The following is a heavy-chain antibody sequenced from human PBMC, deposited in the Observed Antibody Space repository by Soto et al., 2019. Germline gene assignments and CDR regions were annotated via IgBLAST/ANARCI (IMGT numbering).Heavy chain of an antibody. V-gene: IGHV1-24*01. Sequence: QVQLVQSGTEVKKPGASVRVSCKVSGNTLVDLSMHWVRQAPGKGLEWMGGFDPEDGETIYAQNFQGRLSMADDTSADAAYMELSSLRSEDTAVYYCSTIRGVGAEMAAFEHCGQGTLVTVS. D-gene: IGHD1-26*01. J-gene: IGHJ4*02. CDR3: STIRGVGAEMAAFEH. CDR2: FDPEDGET. CDR1: GNTLVDLS.